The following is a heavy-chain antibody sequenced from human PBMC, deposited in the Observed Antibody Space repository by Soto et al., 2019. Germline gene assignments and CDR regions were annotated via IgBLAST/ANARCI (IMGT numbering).Heavy chain of an antibody. CDR2: VSAYNGNT. Sequence: ASVKVSCKASGYTFTNHGISWVRQAPGQGLEWMGWVSAYNGNTNYAQKLQGRVTMTTDTSTSTAYMELRSLRSDDTAVYYCARDPVGGNWFDPWGQGTLVTVSS. J-gene: IGHJ5*02. V-gene: IGHV1-18*01. CDR3: ARDPVGGNWFDP. D-gene: IGHD1-26*01. CDR1: GYTFTNHG.